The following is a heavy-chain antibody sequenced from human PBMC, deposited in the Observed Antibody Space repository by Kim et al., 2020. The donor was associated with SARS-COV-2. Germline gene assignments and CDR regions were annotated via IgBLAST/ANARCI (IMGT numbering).Heavy chain of an antibody. CDR3: ARHRSSSRYDAFDM. CDR2: INYSGST. Sequence: SETLSLTCTVSGGSISSSSYYWGWIRQPPGKGLEWIGSINYSGSTYQNSSLKSRVTISVDTSKNQLSLKLSSVTAADTAVYYCARHRSSSRYDAFDMWG. CDR1: GGSISSSSYY. D-gene: IGHD6-6*01. J-gene: IGHJ3*02. V-gene: IGHV4-39*01.